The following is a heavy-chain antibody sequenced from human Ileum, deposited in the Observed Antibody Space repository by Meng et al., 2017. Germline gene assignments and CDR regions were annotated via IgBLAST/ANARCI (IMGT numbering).Heavy chain of an antibody. Sequence: RLQVSGPGRGRPSETLSLTCTVSGASVSSNNDGWGWIRQPPGKGLEWIGYGSTNHNPSLKSLVTISVDTSKNQFFLTLNSVTAADTAIYYCARDHWGSLDYWGQGILVTVSS. CDR3: ARDHWGSLDY. CDR2: GST. D-gene: IGHD7-27*01. V-gene: IGHV4-61*01. CDR1: GASVSSNNDG. J-gene: IGHJ4*02.